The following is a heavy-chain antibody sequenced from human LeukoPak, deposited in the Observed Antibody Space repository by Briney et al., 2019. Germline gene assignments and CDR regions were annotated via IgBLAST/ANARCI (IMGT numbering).Heavy chain of an antibody. Sequence: GGSLRLSCAASGFTFSSYAMSWVRQAPGKGLEWVSAISGSGGSTYYADSVKGRFTISRDNSKNTLYLQMNSLRAEDTAVYYCAKDRGHSSSSRYGGFDPWAREPWSPSPQ. D-gene: IGHD6-6*01. CDR3: AKDRGHSSSSRYGGFDP. CDR1: GFTFSSYA. V-gene: IGHV3-23*01. J-gene: IGHJ5*02. CDR2: ISGSGGST.